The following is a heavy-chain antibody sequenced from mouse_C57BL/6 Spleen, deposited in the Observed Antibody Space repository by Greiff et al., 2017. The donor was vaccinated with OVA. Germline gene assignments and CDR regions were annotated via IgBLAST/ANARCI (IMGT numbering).Heavy chain of an antibody. CDR2: ISSGGSYT. D-gene: IGHD1-1*01. V-gene: IGHV5-6*01. CDR1: GFTFSSYG. J-gene: IGHJ2*01. CDR3: ARDYYGSSGY. Sequence: EVQLKESGGDLVKPGGSLKLSCAASGFTFSSYGMSWVRQTPDKRLEWVATISSGGSYTYYPDSVKGRFTISRDNAKNTLYLQMSSLKSEDTAMYYCARDYYGSSGYWGKGTTLTVSS.